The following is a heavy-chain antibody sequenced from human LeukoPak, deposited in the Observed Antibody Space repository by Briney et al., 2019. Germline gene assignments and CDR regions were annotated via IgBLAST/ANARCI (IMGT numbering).Heavy chain of an antibody. D-gene: IGHD1-26*01. J-gene: IGHJ5*02. Sequence: PSETLSLTCTVSGGSISSYYWSWIRQPPGKGLEWIGYIYYSGSTYYNPSLKSRVTISVDTSKNQFSLKLSSVTAADTAVYYCARGMADPGSYYFWFDPWGQGTLVTVSS. CDR2: IYYSGST. V-gene: IGHV4-59*12. CDR3: ARGMADPGSYYFWFDP. CDR1: GGSISSYY.